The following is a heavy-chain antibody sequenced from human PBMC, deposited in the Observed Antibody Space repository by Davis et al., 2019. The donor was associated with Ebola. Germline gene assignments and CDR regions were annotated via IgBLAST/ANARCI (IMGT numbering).Heavy chain of an antibody. CDR1: GGSFSGHY. J-gene: IGHJ4*02. V-gene: IGHV4-34*01. CDR3: ARERGEYYFDY. Sequence: MPSETLSLTCAVYGGSFSGHYWTWIRQPPGKGLEWIGEINHSGSTNYNPSLKSRVTISVDKSKNQFSLKLSSVTAADTAVYYCARERGEYYFDYWGQGTLVTVSS. CDR2: INHSGST. D-gene: IGHD3-16*01.